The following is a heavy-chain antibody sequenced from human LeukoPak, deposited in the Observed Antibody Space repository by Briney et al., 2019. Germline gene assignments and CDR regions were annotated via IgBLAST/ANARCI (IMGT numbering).Heavy chain of an antibody. V-gene: IGHV1-69*05. D-gene: IGHD3-10*01. Sequence: SVKVSCKASVGTFSRYAISWVRQAPGHGREWMGRIIPIFGTAHYAHKFQGGATITTDESTSTAYVELNSLRSEDTAVYYCARHYYGSGSVGAFDIWGQGTMVTVSS. J-gene: IGHJ3*02. CDR1: VGTFSRYA. CDR3: ARHYYGSGSVGAFDI. CDR2: IIPIFGTA.